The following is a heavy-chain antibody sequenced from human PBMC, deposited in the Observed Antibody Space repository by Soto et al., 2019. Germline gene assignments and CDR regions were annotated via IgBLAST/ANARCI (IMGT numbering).Heavy chain of an antibody. CDR1: GGSISSYY. Sequence: SETLSLTCTVSGGSISSYYWSWIRQPPGKGLEWIGYIYYSGSTNYNPSLKSRVTISVDTSKNQFSLKLSSVTAADTAVYYCASGLAAAVGYWGQGTLVTVSS. CDR3: ASGLAAAVGY. V-gene: IGHV4-59*01. D-gene: IGHD6-13*01. CDR2: IYYSGST. J-gene: IGHJ4*02.